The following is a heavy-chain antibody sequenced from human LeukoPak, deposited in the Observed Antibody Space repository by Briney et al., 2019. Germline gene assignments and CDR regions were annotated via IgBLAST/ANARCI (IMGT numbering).Heavy chain of an antibody. CDR3: ARAHCSSTNCYQFDY. V-gene: IGHV1-2*02. CDR1: GYTFIGYY. CDR2: INPNSGGT. D-gene: IGHD2-2*01. Sequence: GASVKVSCKASGYTFIGYYIHWVRQAPGQGLEWMGWINPNSGGTNYAQKFQGRVTMTRDTSISTAYMKLSRLISDDTAVYHCARAHCSSTNCYQFDYWGQGTLVTVSS. J-gene: IGHJ4*02.